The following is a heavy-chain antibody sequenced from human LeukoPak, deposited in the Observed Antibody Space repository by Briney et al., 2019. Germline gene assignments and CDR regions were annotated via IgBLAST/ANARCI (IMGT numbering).Heavy chain of an antibody. CDR1: GFTFSSYA. CDR2: ISGSGGST. J-gene: IGHJ4*02. CDR3: AKFLPTHIVVANYYFDY. Sequence: GGSLRLSCAASGFTFSSYAMSWVRQAPGKGLEWVSSISGSGGSTYYADSVKGRFTISRDNSKNTLYLQMNSLRAEDTAVYYCAKFLPTHIVVANYYFDYWGQGTLVTVSS. V-gene: IGHV3-23*01. D-gene: IGHD2-21*01.